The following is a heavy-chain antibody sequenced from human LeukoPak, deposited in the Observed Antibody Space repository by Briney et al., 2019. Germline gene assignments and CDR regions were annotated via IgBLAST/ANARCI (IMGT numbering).Heavy chain of an antibody. J-gene: IGHJ6*02. Sequence: ASVKVSCKASGYTFTSYYMHWVRQAPGQGLEWMGIINPSGASTSYAQKFQGRVTMTRDTSTSTVYMELSSLRSEDTAVYSSHRAHYYYGMDVWAKGPRSPSP. D-gene: IGHD3-10*01. CDR2: INPSGAST. CDR1: GYTFTSYY. CDR3: HRAHYYYGMDV. V-gene: IGHV1-46*01.